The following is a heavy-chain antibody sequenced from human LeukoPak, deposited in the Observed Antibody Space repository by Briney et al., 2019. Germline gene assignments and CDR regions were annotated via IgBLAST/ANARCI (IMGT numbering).Heavy chain of an antibody. Sequence: SETLSLTCAVYGGSFSGYYWSWIRQPPGKGLEWIGEINHSGSTNYNPSLKSRVTISVDTSKNQFSLKLSSVTAADTAVYYYARGDDYAFDYWGQGTLVTVSS. CDR3: ARGDDYAFDY. D-gene: IGHD4-17*01. CDR2: INHSGST. CDR1: GGSFSGYY. V-gene: IGHV4-34*01. J-gene: IGHJ4*02.